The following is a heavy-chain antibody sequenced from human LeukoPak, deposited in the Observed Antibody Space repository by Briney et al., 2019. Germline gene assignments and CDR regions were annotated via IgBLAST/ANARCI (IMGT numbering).Heavy chain of an antibody. CDR2: INHSGST. D-gene: IGHD1-26*01. CDR1: GGSFSGYY. V-gene: IGHV4-34*01. Sequence: PSETLSLTCAVYGGSFSGYYWSWIRQPPGKGLEWIGEINHSGSTNYNPSLKSRVTISVDTSKNQFSLKLSSVTAADTAVYYCARDLGGEEWEPFDYWGQGTLVTVSS. J-gene: IGHJ4*02. CDR3: ARDLGGEEWEPFDY.